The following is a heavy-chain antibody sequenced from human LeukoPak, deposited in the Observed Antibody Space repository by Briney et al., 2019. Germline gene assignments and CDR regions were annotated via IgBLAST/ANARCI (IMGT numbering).Heavy chain of an antibody. D-gene: IGHD3-16*01. J-gene: IGHJ4*02. CDR2: ISGSGGST. CDR3: AKRGGMYPAHYFDY. V-gene: IGHV3-23*01. Sequence: GGTLRLSCAASGFTFSSYGMGWVRQAPGKGLEWVSAISGSGGSTYYADSVKGRFTISRDNSKNTLYLQMNSLRAEDTAVYYCAKRGGMYPAHYFDYWGQGTLVTVSS. CDR1: GFTFSSYG.